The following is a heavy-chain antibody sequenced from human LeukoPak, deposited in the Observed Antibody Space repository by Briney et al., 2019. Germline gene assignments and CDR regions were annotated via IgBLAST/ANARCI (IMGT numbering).Heavy chain of an antibody. CDR1: GASISSYY. V-gene: IGHV4-59*01. D-gene: IGHD3-22*01. CDR3: ARVLLSSGYST. J-gene: IGHJ5*02. Sequence: SETLSLTCSVSGASISSYYYNWIRQSPGKGLEWIGYIYYSGITNYNPSLKSRVTMSLDTSNNQFSLKLSSVTAADTAVCYCARVLLSSGYSTWGQGTLVTVSS. CDR2: IYYSGIT.